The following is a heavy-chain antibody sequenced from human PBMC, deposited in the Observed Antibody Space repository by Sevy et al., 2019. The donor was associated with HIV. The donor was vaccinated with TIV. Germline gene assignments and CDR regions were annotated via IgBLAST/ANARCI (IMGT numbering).Heavy chain of an antibody. J-gene: IGHJ4*02. CDR3: AREIAVAGTYGLFDY. Sequence: ASVKVSCKASGYTFTSYGISWVRQAPGQGLEWMGWISAYNGNTNYAQKIQGRVTMTTDTSTSTAYMGLRSLRSDDTAVYYCAREIAVAGTYGLFDYWGQGTLVTVSS. D-gene: IGHD6-19*01. V-gene: IGHV1-18*01. CDR2: ISAYNGNT. CDR1: GYTFTSYG.